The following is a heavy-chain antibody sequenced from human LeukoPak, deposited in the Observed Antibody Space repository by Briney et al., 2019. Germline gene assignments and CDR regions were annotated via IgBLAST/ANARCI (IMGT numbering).Heavy chain of an antibody. V-gene: IGHV1-18*04. D-gene: IGHD6-13*01. Sequence: ASVKVSCKASGYTFTSYYMHWVRQAPGQGLEWMGWISAYNGNTNYAQKLQGRVTMTTDTSTSTAYMELRSLRSDDTAVYYCARNPSYSSSYPQTLDIWGQGTMVTVSS. CDR1: GYTFTSYY. CDR3: ARNPSYSSSYPQTLDI. CDR2: ISAYNGNT. J-gene: IGHJ3*02.